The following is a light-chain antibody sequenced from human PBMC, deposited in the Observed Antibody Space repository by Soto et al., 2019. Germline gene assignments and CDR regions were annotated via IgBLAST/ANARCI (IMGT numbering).Light chain of an antibody. CDR1: QHIRDL. CDR3: QHYDHYPWT. J-gene: IGKJ1*01. Sequence: IQMTQSPSMVSASVGDKVIITCRASQHIRDLLAWYQQRPGKAPELLIYKASHLQTGVPSRFSGTGFGTEFTLTFTSLQPDDLETYYCQHYDHYPWTFGQGNKVEV. CDR2: KAS. V-gene: IGKV1-5*03.